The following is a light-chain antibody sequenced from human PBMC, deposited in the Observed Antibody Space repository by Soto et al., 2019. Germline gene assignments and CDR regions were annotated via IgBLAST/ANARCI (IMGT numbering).Light chain of an antibody. CDR1: SSDVGGYNY. V-gene: IGLV2-8*01. Sequence: QSALTQPPSASGSPGQSVTISCTGTSSDVGGYNYVSWYQQHPGKAPKAMIYEVNKRPSGVPDRFSGSKSGNTASLTVSGLQAEDEADYYCSSYGGRNNLIFGGGTKLTVL. CDR2: EVN. J-gene: IGLJ2*01. CDR3: SSYGGRNNLI.